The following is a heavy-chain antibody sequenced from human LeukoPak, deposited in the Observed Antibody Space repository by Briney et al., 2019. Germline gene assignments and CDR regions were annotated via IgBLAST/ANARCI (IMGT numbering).Heavy chain of an antibody. V-gene: IGHV1-69*13. Sequence: SVKLSCKASGGTFSSYAISWVRQAPGQGLEWMGGIIPIFGTANYARKFQGRVTITADESTSTAYMELSSLRSEDTAVYYCARGDYDFWSGYYKGTIFDYWGQGTLVTVSS. CDR3: ARGDYDFWSGYYKGTIFDY. D-gene: IGHD3-3*01. CDR2: IIPIFGTA. CDR1: GGTFSSYA. J-gene: IGHJ4*02.